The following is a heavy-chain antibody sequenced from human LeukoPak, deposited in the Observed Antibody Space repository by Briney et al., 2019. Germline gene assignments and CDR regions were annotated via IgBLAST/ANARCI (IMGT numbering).Heavy chain of an antibody. D-gene: IGHD2-2*01. V-gene: IGHV4-59*08. CDR3: ASPQHLWTLFDY. J-gene: IGHJ4*02. CDR2: IYNSVTT. CDR1: GGSISRHY. Sequence: SETLSLTCTVSGGSISRHYWSWIRQPPGKGLEWIGYIYNSVTTNYNPSLKSRATISADTSKNQFSLNLTSVTAADTAVYYCASPQHLWTLFDYWGQGTLVTVSS.